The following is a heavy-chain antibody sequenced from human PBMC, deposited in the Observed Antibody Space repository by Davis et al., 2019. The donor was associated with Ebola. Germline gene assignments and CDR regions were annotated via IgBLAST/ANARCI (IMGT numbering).Heavy chain of an antibody. Sequence: AASVKVSCKASGYTFTTYGISWVRQAPGQGLEWMGWISTYNDNTKYAQKLQGRVTMTTDTSTSTAYMELRSLRSDDTAVYYCARDRYCSGGSCYSSYYYGMDVWGQGTTVTVSS. V-gene: IGHV1-18*01. J-gene: IGHJ6*02. D-gene: IGHD2-15*01. CDR1: GYTFTTYG. CDR2: ISTYNDNT. CDR3: ARDRYCSGGSCYSSYYYGMDV.